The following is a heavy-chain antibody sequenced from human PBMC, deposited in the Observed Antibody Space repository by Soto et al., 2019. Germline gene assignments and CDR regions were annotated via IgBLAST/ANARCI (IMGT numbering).Heavy chain of an antibody. V-gene: IGHV3-30-3*01. CDR1: GFTFSNYA. Sequence: PGGSLRLSCAASGFTFSNYAMHWVRQAPGKGLDWVALISYDGSNKYYSDSVTGRFTISRDNSKNTLFLQMDSLRAEDTAVYYFVSNFYDSTGFYYLGAFDAWGQGSVVTVSS. D-gene: IGHD3-22*01. CDR3: VSNFYDSTGFYYLGAFDA. J-gene: IGHJ3*01. CDR2: ISYDGSNK.